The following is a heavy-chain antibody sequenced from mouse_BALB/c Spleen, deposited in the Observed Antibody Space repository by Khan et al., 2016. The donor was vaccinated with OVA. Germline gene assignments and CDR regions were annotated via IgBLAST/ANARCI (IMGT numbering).Heavy chain of an antibody. CDR2: ISSGGRT. Sequence: EVELVESGGGLVKPGGSLKVSCAASGFTFSNYAVSWVRQTPEKRLEWVASISSGGRTYYPDSLKGRFTISRDNARNILYLQMSSLRSEDTAMYYCARDYWFVYWGQGTLVTVSA. CDR1: GFTFSNYA. CDR3: ARDYWFVY. J-gene: IGHJ3*01. V-gene: IGHV5-6-5*01.